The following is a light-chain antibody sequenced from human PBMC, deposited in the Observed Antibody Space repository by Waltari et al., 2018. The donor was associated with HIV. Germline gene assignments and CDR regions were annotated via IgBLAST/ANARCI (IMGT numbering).Light chain of an antibody. CDR1: SSDVGGYNY. CDR3: CSYAGSYTHVV. V-gene: IGLV2-11*01. Sequence: QSALTQPRSVSGSPGQSVTISCTVTSSDVGGYNYVSWYQQHPGKAPKLMIYDVSKRPSGVPDRFSGSKSGNTASLTISGLQAEDEADYYCCSYAGSYTHVVFGGGTKLTVL. J-gene: IGLJ2*01. CDR2: DVS.